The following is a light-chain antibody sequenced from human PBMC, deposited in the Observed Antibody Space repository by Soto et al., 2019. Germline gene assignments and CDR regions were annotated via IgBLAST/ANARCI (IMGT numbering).Light chain of an antibody. V-gene: IGLV4-69*01. CDR2: LNSDGSH. J-gene: IGLJ2*01. Sequence: QLVLTQSPSASASLGASVKLTCTLSSGHSSYAIAWHQQQPEKGPRYLMKLNSDGSHSKGDGIPDRFSGSSSGAERYLTISSHKSADAADYHRPTWGKGRQVFGGGTKVTVL. CDR3: PTWGKGRQV. CDR1: SGHSSYA.